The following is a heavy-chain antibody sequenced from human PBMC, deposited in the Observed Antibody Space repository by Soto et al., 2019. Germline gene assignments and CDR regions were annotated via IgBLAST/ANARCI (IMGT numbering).Heavy chain of an antibody. V-gene: IGHV1-46*01. Sequence: ASVKVSCKESGYTFTSSCMLWVRQAPGQGQEWMGIINPSGGSTSYAQKFQGRVTVTRDTSTSTVYTELSSLRSEDTAFYYITRRASSYYHYWCQGTLVT. D-gene: IGHD3-22*01. CDR3: TRRASSYYHY. CDR1: GYTFTSSC. J-gene: IGHJ4*02. CDR2: INPSGGST.